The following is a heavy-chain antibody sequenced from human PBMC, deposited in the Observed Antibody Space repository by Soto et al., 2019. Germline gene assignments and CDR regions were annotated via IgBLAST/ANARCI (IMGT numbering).Heavy chain of an antibody. CDR2: IYTSGST. J-gene: IGHJ4*02. D-gene: IGHD2-15*01. CDR3: AITQIYCSGGSCYPFDY. V-gene: IGHV4-4*07. Sequence: LSLTCTVSGGSISSYYWSWIRQPAGKGLEWIGRIYTSGSTNYNPSLKSRVTMSVDTSKNQFTLKLSSVTAADTAVYYCAITQIYCSGGSCYPFDYWGQGTLVTVSS. CDR1: GGSISSYY.